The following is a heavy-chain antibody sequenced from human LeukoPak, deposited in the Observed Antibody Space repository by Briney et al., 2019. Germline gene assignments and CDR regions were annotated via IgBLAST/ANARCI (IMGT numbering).Heavy chain of an antibody. D-gene: IGHD6-13*01. CDR3: ARRIAADPYYFDY. CDR1: GGSISSSSYY. V-gene: IGHV4-39*01. Sequence: SETLSLTCTVSGGSISSSSYYWGWIRQPPGMGLEWIGSIYYSGSTYYNPSLKSRVTISVDTSKNQFSLKLTSVTAADTAVYYCARRIAADPYYFDYWGQGTLVTVSS. CDR2: IYYSGST. J-gene: IGHJ4*02.